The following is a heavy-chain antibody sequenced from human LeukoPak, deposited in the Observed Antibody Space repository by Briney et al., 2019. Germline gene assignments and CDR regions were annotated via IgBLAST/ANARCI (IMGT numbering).Heavy chain of an antibody. CDR3: ARDYCSSISCMDA. V-gene: IGHV3-33*01. J-gene: IGHJ6*02. D-gene: IGHD2-2*01. Sequence: PGTSLRLSCAASGFAFSRYGMHWVRQAPGKGLEWVAVIWSDGNNKEHGDSVKGRFTISRDNSKNMLYLQMNSLRAEDTAMYYCARDYCSSISCMDAWGQGTTVTVSS. CDR2: IWSDGNNK. CDR1: GFAFSRYG.